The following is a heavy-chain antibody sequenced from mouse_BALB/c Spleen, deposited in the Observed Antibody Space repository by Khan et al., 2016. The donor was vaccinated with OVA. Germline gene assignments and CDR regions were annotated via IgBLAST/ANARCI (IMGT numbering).Heavy chain of an antibody. CDR1: GYTITTGW. D-gene: IGHD4-1*01. Sequence: QVRLQQSGPDLAQPGPSVKITCNTTGYTITTGWRHWVKKRPGQNLEWIGYINPSTDYTEYHQRFKDMATFTTDKSASTDYMQLSRVTSDDSAVYFCTRRELYCIIAYWGQGTLVTVSS. V-gene: IGHV1-7*01. J-gene: IGHJ3*01. CDR2: INPSTDYT. CDR3: TRRELYCIIAY.